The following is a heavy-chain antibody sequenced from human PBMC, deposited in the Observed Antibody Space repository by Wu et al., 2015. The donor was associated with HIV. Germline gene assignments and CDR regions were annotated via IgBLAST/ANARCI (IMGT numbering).Heavy chain of an antibody. J-gene: IGHJ5*02. CDR3: TFSDQSWGKINWFDP. CDR1: GGTFSTYV. D-gene: IGHD3-16*01. V-gene: IGHV1-69*12. Sequence: QVQLVQSGAEVRKPGSSVKVSCKASGGTFSTYVISWVRQVPGQGLEWMGGIIPMFGTANYAQKFQGRLTITADESTKTAYMQLSSLKSEDMAVYYCTFSDQSWGKINWFDPWGQGTLVTVSS. CDR2: IIPMFGTA.